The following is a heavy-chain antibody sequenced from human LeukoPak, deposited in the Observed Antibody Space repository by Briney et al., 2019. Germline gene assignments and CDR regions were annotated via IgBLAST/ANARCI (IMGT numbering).Heavy chain of an antibody. CDR2: INPNSGNT. CDR1: GYTFTGYY. D-gene: IGHD2-15*01. CDR3: ARGQYCSGGSCYVLFDYYYYYYMDV. J-gene: IGHJ6*03. Sequence: GASVKVSCKASGYTFTGYYIHWVRQAPGQGLEWMGWINPNSGNTGYAQKFQGRVTITRNTSISTAYMELSSLRSEDTAVYYCARGQYCSGGSCYVLFDYYYYYYMDVWGKGTTVTVSS. V-gene: IGHV1-8*03.